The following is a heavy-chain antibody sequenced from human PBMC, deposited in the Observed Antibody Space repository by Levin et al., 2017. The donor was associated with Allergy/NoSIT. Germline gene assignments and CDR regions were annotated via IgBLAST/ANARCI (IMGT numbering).Heavy chain of an antibody. CDR2: IYWDDDK. J-gene: IGHJ4*02. CDR1: GFSLSSNGEG. Sequence: QSGPTLVKPTQTLTLTCTFSGFSLSSNGEGVAWIRQTPEKALEWLAVIYWDDDKRYSPSLKSRLSITKDTANNQVELTMTNMDPVDTATYYCAHRQNGRLSGWDQASFDSWGQGTLVAVSA. V-gene: IGHV2-5*02. D-gene: IGHD6-19*01. CDR3: AHRQNGRLSGWDQASFDS.